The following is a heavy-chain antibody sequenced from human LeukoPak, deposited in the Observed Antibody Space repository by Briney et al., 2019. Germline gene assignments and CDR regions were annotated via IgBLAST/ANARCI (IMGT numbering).Heavy chain of an antibody. J-gene: IGHJ4*02. Sequence: PGGSLRLSCAASRFTFSDYYMSWIRQAPGKGLEWVSYISSSSSYTNYADSVKGRFTISRDNAKNSLYLQMNSLRAEDTAVYYCARGRAVIVPAYYFDYWGQGTLVTVSS. CDR2: ISSSSSYT. CDR3: ARGRAVIVPAYYFDY. D-gene: IGHD2-2*01. V-gene: IGHV3-11*05. CDR1: RFTFSDYY.